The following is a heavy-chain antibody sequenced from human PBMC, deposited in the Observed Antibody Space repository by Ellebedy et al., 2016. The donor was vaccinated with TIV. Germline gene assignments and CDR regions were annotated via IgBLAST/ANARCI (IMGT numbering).Heavy chain of an antibody. J-gene: IGHJ4*02. V-gene: IGHV3-23*01. D-gene: IGHD1-1*01. CDR3: AKDWNPVDY. Sequence: GESLKISXAASGFTFRSYAMSWVRQAPGKGLEWVSAISGSGGSTYYADSVKGRFTISRDNSKNTLYLQMNSLRAEDTAVYYCAKDWNPVDYWGQGTLVTVSS. CDR1: GFTFRSYA. CDR2: ISGSGGST.